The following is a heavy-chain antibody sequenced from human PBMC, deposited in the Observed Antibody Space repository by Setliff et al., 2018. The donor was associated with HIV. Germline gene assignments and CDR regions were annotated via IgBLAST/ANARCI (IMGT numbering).Heavy chain of an antibody. V-gene: IGHV4-39*07. CDR2: AYHSGST. Sequence: SETLSLTCSVSGGSISGSSYYWGWIRQPPGKGLEWIGSAYHSGSTYYNPSLKSRVTISVDKSKNQFSVKLRSVTAADTAVYYCARDMTNYYDRSGSFGWFAPWGQGTPVTVSS. CDR3: ARDMTNYYDRSGSFGWFAP. J-gene: IGHJ5*02. CDR1: GGSISGSSYY. D-gene: IGHD3-22*01.